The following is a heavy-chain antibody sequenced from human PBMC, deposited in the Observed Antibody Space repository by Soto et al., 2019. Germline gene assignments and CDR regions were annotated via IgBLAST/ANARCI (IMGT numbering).Heavy chain of an antibody. Sequence: QVQLVHSGAEVKKPGASVRVSYKASGYTFRNFGYSWLRQAPGQRPEWMGWIAAYNGDTNFAPSLRGRRTMTTDTSTTTVYMELNRLTSDDTAVYYCARDRGTYFDYWGQGTLVTVSS. J-gene: IGHJ4*02. CDR2: IAAYNGDT. CDR3: ARDRGTYFDY. CDR1: GYTFRNFG. V-gene: IGHV1-18*01.